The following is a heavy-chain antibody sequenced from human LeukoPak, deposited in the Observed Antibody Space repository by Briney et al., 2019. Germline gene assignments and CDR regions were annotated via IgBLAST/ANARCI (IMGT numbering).Heavy chain of an antibody. CDR1: GGSISSYY. V-gene: IGHV4-59*01. CDR3: ARSYGDYYFDY. D-gene: IGHD4-17*01. J-gene: IGHJ4*02. CDR2: IYYSGST. Sequence: RSSETLPLTCTVSGGSISSYYWSWIRQPPGKGLEWIGYIYYSGSTNYNPSLKSRVTISVDTSKNQFSLKLSSVTAADTAVYYCARSYGDYYFDYWGQGTLVTVSS.